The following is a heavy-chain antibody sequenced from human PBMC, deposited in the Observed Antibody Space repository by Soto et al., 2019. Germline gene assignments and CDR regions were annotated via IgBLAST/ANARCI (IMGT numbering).Heavy chain of an antibody. J-gene: IGHJ4*02. CDR3: AVAIFGVDKYYFDY. CDR2: IWYDGTNK. D-gene: IGHD3-3*01. CDR1: GFTFSSYG. Sequence: GGSLRLSCAASGFTFSSYGMYWVRQAPGKGLEWVAVIWYDGTNKHYVESAKGRFTISRDNSKNTLYLQMNSLRAEDTAVYYCAVAIFGVDKYYFDYWGQGTLVTVSS. V-gene: IGHV3-33*07.